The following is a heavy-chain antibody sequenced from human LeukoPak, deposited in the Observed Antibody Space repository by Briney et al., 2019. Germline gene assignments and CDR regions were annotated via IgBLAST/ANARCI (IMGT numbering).Heavy chain of an antibody. CDR3: ARAQAWDSSDPNWFDP. CDR2: INPSGGST. Sequence: ASVKVSCKASGYPFINYYMHWVRQAPGQGLEWIGIINPSGGSTSYAQTFQGRVTMTRDTSTSTVYMELSSLRSEDTAVYYCARAQAWDSSDPNWFDPWGQGTLVTVSS. J-gene: IGHJ5*02. V-gene: IGHV1-46*01. CDR1: GYPFINYY. D-gene: IGHD6-19*01.